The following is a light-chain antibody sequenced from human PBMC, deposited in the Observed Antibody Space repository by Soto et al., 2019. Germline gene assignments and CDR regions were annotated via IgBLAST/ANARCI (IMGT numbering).Light chain of an antibody. CDR1: QSVSSSY. CDR2: GES. V-gene: IGKV3-20*01. CDR3: QQYGSSPLT. Sequence: EIVLTQSPGTLSLSPGEIATLSCRASQSVSSSYLAWYQQKTGQAPRILIYGESSRATGIPDRFSGSGSGTDLNLTISRLEPEDFAVYYCQQYGSSPLTCGGGTKVDIK. J-gene: IGKJ4*01.